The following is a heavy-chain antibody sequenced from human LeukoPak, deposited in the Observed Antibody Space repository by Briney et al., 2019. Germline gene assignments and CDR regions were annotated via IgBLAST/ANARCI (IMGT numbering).Heavy chain of an antibody. CDR2: FDPEDGET. D-gene: IGHD1-26*01. CDR1: GYILTEFS. V-gene: IGHV1-24*01. CDR3: ARDFSGSYYDFDY. Sequence: GASVKVSCKVSGYILTEFSMHWVRQAPGKGLEWMGGFDPEDGETVYAQEFQGRVTITADESTSTAYMELSSLRSEDTAVYYCARDFSGSYYDFDYWGQGTLVTVSS. J-gene: IGHJ4*02.